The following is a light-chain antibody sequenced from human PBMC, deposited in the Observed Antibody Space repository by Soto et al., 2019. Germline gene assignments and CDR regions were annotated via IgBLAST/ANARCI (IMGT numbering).Light chain of an antibody. V-gene: IGKV3-20*01. CDR3: QQYGSSLPIT. J-gene: IGKJ5*01. CDR2: GAS. Sequence: EVVLTQSPGTLSLSPGDGATLSCRASQSVSSSLAWYQQKVGQAPRLLIYGASSRATGIPDRFSGSGSGTDFTLTISRLEPEDFAVYYCQQYGSSLPITFGQGTRLEIK. CDR1: QSVSSS.